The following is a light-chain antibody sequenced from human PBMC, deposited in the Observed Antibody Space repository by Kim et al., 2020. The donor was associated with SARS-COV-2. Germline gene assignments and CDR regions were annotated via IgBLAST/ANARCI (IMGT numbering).Light chain of an antibody. V-gene: IGLV3-19*01. CDR1: SLKTYY. J-gene: IGLJ1*01. Sequence: SSELTQDPAVSVALGQSVRITCQGDSLKTYYASWYQQKPGQAPLLVIYGKNNRPSGIPDRFSGSSSGYTASLTITGAQAEDEADYYCHSRDSSTNHQVFGSGTKVTVL. CDR3: HSRDSSTNHQV. CDR2: GKN.